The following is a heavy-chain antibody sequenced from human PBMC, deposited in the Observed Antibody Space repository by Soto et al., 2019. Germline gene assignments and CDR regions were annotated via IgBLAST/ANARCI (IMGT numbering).Heavy chain of an antibody. D-gene: IGHD5-18*01. V-gene: IGHV1-69*13. CDR3: AILVDTAMVTSPRDY. J-gene: IGHJ4*02. CDR2: IIPIFGTA. Sequence: SVKVSCKASGGTFSSYAISWVRQAPGQGLEWMGGIIPIFGTANYAQKFQGRVTITADESTSTAYMELSSLRSEDTAVCYCAILVDTAMVTSPRDYWGQGTLVTVSS. CDR1: GGTFSSYA.